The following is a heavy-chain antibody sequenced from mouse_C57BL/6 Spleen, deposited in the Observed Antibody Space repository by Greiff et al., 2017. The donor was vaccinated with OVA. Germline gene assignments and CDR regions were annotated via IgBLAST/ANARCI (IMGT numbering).Heavy chain of an antibody. Sequence: VQRVESGAELVKPGASVKLSCKASGYTFTEYTIHWVKQRSGQGLEWIGWFYPGSGSIKYNEKFKDKATLTADKSSSTVYMELSRLTSEDSAVYFCARHEEGYYSNLWYFDVWGTGTTVTVSS. CDR1: GYTFTEYT. CDR2: FYPGSGSI. J-gene: IGHJ1*03. D-gene: IGHD2-5*01. V-gene: IGHV1-62-2*01. CDR3: ARHEEGYYSNLWYFDV.